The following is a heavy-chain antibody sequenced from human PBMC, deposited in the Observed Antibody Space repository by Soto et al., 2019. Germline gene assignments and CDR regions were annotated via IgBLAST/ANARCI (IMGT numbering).Heavy chain of an antibody. J-gene: IGHJ4*02. CDR2: ISYDGSNK. V-gene: IGHV3-30-3*01. D-gene: IGHD1-26*01. Sequence: QVQLVESGGGVVQPGRSLRLSCAASGFTFSSYAMHWVRQAPGEGLEWVAVISYDGSNKYYADSVKGRFTISRDNSKNTLYLQMNSLRAEDTAVYYCARDFVIVGATRGSDWGQGTLVTVSS. CDR3: ARDFVIVGATRGSD. CDR1: GFTFSSYA.